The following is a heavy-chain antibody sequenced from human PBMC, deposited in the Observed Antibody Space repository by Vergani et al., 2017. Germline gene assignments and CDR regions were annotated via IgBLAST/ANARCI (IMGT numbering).Heavy chain of an antibody. V-gene: IGHV3-33*01. CDR1: GFTFSSYG. CDR2: IWYDGSNK. Sequence: QVQLVESGGGVVQPGRSLRLSCAASGFTFSSYGMHWVRQAPGKGLEWVAVIWYDGSNKYYADSVKGRFTISRDNSKNTLYLQMNTLRAEDTAVYYCARGSNYADYWGQGTLVTVSS. CDR3: ARGSNYADY. D-gene: IGHD2-2*01. J-gene: IGHJ4*02.